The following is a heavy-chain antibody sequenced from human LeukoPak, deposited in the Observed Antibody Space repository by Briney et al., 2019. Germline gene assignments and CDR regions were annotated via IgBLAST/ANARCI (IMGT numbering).Heavy chain of an antibody. V-gene: IGHV3-23*01. CDR3: AKGHYDILTGFYYFDY. Sequence: GGSLRLSCAASGFTFSSYAMSWVRQAPGKGLEWVSAISGSGGSTYYADPVKGRFTISRDNSKNTLYLQMNSLRAEDTAVYYCAKGHYDILTGFYYFDYWGQGTLVTVSS. D-gene: IGHD3-9*01. CDR1: GFTFSSYA. CDR2: ISGSGGST. J-gene: IGHJ4*02.